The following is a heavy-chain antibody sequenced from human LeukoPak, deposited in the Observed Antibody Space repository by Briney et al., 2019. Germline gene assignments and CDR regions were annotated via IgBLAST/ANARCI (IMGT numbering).Heavy chain of an antibody. J-gene: IGHJ6*02. V-gene: IGHV3-33*01. CDR3: ARDRIPTYYYGMDV. CDR2: IWYDGSNK. CDR1: GFTFSSYG. Sequence: PGGSLRPSCAASGFTFSSYGMHWVRQAPGKGLEWVAVIWYDGSNKYYADSVKGRFTISRDNSKNTLYLQMNSLRAEDTAVYYCARDRIPTYYYGMDVWGQGTTVTVSS.